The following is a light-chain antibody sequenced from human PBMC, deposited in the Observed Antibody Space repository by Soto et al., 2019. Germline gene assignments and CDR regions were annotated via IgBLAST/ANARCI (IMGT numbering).Light chain of an antibody. J-gene: IGLJ1*01. CDR3: CSYAGRYTYV. Sequence: QSVLTQPRSVSGSPGQSVTISCSGTSTDIGGYNYVSWYQQHPGKAPKLMIYDVSKRPSGVPDRFSGSKSGSTASLTISGLQTDDEADYYCCSYAGRYTYVSGNGTKVTVL. V-gene: IGLV2-11*01. CDR2: DVS. CDR1: STDIGGYNY.